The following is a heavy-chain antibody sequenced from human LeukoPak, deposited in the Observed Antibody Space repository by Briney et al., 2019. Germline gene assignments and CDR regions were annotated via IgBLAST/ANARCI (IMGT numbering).Heavy chain of an antibody. J-gene: IGHJ4*02. Sequence: SETLSLTCAVSGGSISSTNWWSWVRQPPGKGLEWIGEIYHSGSTNYNPSLKSRVTISVDKSKNQFSLKLSSVTAADTAVYYCAKLDYGDYVFDYWGQGTLVTVSS. CDR1: GGSISSTNW. V-gene: IGHV4-4*02. CDR2: IYHSGST. D-gene: IGHD4-17*01. CDR3: AKLDYGDYVFDY.